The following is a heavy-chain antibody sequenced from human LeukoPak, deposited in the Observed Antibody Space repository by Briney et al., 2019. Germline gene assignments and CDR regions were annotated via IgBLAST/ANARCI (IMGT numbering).Heavy chain of an antibody. CDR3: AKDPWSPVVVTAIDY. J-gene: IGHJ4*02. CDR2: ISGSGGST. Sequence: PGGSLRLSCAASGFTFSSYAMSWVRQAPGKGLEWVSAISGSGGSTYYADSVKGRFTISRDNSKNPLYLQMNSLIAEDTAVYYCAKDPWSPVVVTAIDYWGQGTLVTVSS. V-gene: IGHV3-23*01. CDR1: GFTFSSYA. D-gene: IGHD2-21*02.